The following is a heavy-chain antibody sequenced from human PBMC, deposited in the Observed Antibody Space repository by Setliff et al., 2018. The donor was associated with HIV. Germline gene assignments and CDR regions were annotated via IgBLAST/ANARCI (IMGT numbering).Heavy chain of an antibody. V-gene: IGHV4-39*01. CDR1: GGSINSDNYY. Sequence: SETLSLTCSVSGGSINSDNYYWGWIRQAPGKGLEWIGSIYYSGTTYYNPSLRGRVTISVDRSRNQFSLTPNSATAADTATYYCASRGIVVVTMSMPDEFFVHWGHGTLVTVSS. J-gene: IGHJ1*01. D-gene: IGHD2-21*02. CDR3: ASRGIVVVTMSMPDEFFVH. CDR2: IYYSGTT.